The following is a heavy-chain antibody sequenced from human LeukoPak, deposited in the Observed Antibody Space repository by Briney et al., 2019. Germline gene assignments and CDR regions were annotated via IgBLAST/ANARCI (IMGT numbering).Heavy chain of an antibody. Sequence: PSETLSLTCAVYGGSFSGYYWSWIRQPPGKGLEWIGEINHSGSTNYNPSLKGRVTISVDTSKNQFSLKLSSVTAADTAVYYCAGCYGSDLDYWGQGTLVTVSS. CDR3: AGCYGSDLDY. J-gene: IGHJ4*02. D-gene: IGHD3-10*01. CDR1: GGSFSGYY. CDR2: INHSGST. V-gene: IGHV4-34*01.